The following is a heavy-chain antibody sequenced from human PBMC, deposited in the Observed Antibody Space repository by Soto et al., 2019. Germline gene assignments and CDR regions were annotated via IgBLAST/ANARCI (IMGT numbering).Heavy chain of an antibody. CDR2: IYWDDDR. D-gene: IGHD1-1*01. CDR1: GFSLSTLGAG. Sequence: QITLKGSGPTLVKPTQVLTLTCSFSGFSLSTLGAGVGWVRQPPGKALEWLALIYWDDDRQYSPSLKTRLTITKDTSKNQVVLTLTNMDPVDTGTYFCAHTQLTTGANAFDVWGQGTIVTVSS. V-gene: IGHV2-5*02. J-gene: IGHJ3*01. CDR3: AHTQLTTGANAFDV.